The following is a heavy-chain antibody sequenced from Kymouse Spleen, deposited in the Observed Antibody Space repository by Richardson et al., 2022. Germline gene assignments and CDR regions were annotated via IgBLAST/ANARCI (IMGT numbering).Heavy chain of an antibody. D-gene: IGHD1-7*01. CDR1: GYTFTSYA. J-gene: IGHJ6*02. CDR3: ARAGGTGTTSYYGMDV. Sequence: QVQLVQSGAEVKKPGASVKVSCKASGYTFTSYAMHWVRQAPGQRLEWMGWINAGNGNTKYSQKFQGRVTITRDTSASTAYMELSSLRSEDTAVYYCARAGGTGTTSYYGMDVWGQGTTVTVSS. V-gene: IGHV1-3*01. CDR2: INAGNGNT.